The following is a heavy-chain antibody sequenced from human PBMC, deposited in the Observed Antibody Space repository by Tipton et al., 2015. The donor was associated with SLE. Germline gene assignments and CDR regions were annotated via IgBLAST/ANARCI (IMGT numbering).Heavy chain of an antibody. J-gene: IGHJ4*02. Sequence: SLRLSCAASGFTFSNSWMTWVRQAPGKGLEWLTFIQNDGSKKYYADSVKGRFTISRDNSKNTVSLQMNSLRTDDTAVYYCANSRFVPEAYWGQGTLVTVSS. CDR2: IQNDGSKK. V-gene: IGHV3-30*02. D-gene: IGHD3-3*01. CDR3: ANSRFVPEAY. CDR1: GFTFSNSW.